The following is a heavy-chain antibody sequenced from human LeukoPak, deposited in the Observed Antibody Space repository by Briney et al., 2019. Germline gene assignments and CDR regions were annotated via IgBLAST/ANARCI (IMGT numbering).Heavy chain of an antibody. CDR1: GFTFSSYW. D-gene: IGHD5-12*01. V-gene: IGHV3-74*01. CDR3: ARDIHSGLDQ. J-gene: IGHJ5*02. CDR2: INSDASST. Sequence: PGGSLRLSCAASGFTFSSYWMHWVRQAPGTGLVWVSRINSDASSTNYADSVKGRFTISRDNAKNTLYLQMNSLRAEDTAVYYCARDIHSGLDQWGQGTLVTVSS.